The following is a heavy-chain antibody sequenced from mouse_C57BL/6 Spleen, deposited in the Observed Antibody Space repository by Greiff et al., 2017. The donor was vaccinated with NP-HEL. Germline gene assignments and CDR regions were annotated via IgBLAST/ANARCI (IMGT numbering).Heavy chain of an antibody. CDR1: GYTFTSYW. CDR2: IHPNSGST. CDR3: ARSPSLTGPGPDY. Sequence: QVQLQQPGAELVKPGASVKLSCKASGYTFTSYWMHWVKQRPGQGLEWIGMIHPNSGSTNYNEKFKSKATLTVDKSSSTAYMQLSSLTSEDSAVYYCARSPSLTGPGPDYWGQGTTLTVSS. V-gene: IGHV1-64*01. D-gene: IGHD4-1*01. J-gene: IGHJ2*01.